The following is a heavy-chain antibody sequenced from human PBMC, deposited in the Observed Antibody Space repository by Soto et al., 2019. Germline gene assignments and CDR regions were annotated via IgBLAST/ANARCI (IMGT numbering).Heavy chain of an antibody. Sequence: PGGSLRLSCAASGFTFSSYAMSWVRQAPWKGLEWVSAISGSGGSTYYADSVKGRFTISRDNSKNTLYLQMNSLRSDDTAVYYCARDFRSGSHYVPYYLDYWGQGTLVTVSS. CDR2: ISGSGGST. V-gene: IGHV3-23*01. CDR1: GFTFSSYA. CDR3: ARDFRSGSHYVPYYLDY. J-gene: IGHJ4*02. D-gene: IGHD1-26*01.